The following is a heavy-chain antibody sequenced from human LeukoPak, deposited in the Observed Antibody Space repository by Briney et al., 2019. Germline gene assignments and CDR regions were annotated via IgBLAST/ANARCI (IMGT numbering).Heavy chain of an antibody. V-gene: IGHV3-21*05. CDR3: ARDSGNYLDAFDI. J-gene: IGHJ3*02. Sequence: GGSLRLSCAASGFTFSSYTMNWVRQAPGKGLEWVSYISSSGKSIYYADSVKGRFTISRDNAKNSLYLQMNRLRAEDTAVYYCARDSGNYLDAFDIWGQGTMVTVSS. CDR1: GFTFSSYT. CDR2: ISSSGKSI. D-gene: IGHD1-7*01.